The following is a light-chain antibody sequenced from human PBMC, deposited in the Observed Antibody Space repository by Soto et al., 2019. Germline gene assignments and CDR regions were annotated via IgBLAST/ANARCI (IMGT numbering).Light chain of an antibody. CDR1: QGLVYGDGHTY. CDR2: KVS. J-gene: IGKJ4*01. Sequence: DVVMTQSPLSLPVTLGQAASISCRSSQGLVYGDGHTYMHWFQQRPGSSPRRLIYKVSNRDSGVQDRFSGSSSCTNFTLKISRVEAEDVGVYYCMQGTHWPPTLGGRTKVEGK. CDR3: MQGTHWPPT. V-gene: IGKV2-30*01.